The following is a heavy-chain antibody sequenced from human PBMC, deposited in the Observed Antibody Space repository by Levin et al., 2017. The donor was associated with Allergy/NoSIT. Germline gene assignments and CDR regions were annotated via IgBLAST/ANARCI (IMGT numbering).Heavy chain of an antibody. CDR1: GFTFSSYW. CDR3: ARDLRGRDDY. CDR2: ITPDGSNT. J-gene: IGHJ4*02. Sequence: TGGSLRLSCAASGFTFSSYWMHWVRQAPGKGLVWVSRITPDGSNTDYADSVKGQFTISRDNAKNTLYLQMNSLRAEDTAVYYCARDLRGRDDYWGQGTLVTVSS. D-gene: IGHD4-17*01. V-gene: IGHV3-74*01.